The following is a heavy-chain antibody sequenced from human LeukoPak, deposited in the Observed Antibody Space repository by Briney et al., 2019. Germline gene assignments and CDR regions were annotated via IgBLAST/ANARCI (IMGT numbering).Heavy chain of an antibody. CDR1: GFTFSSYA. CDR3: AKDNYGDYGGLFDY. D-gene: IGHD4-17*01. J-gene: IGHJ4*02. CDR2: ISGSGGST. V-gene: IGHV3-23*01. Sequence: GGSLGLSCAASGFTFSSYAMSWVRQAPGKGLEWVSAISGSGGSTYYADSVKGRFTISRDNSKNPLYLQMNSLRAEDTAVYYCAKDNYGDYGGLFDYWGQGTLVTVSS.